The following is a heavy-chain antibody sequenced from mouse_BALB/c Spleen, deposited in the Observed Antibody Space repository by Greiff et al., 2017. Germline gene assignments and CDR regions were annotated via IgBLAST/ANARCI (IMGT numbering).Heavy chain of an antibody. CDR3: ARNVYYYGSSPFYAMDY. CDR2: IWSGGST. CDR1: GFSLTSYG. J-gene: IGHJ4*01. V-gene: IGHV2-2*02. D-gene: IGHD1-1*01. Sequence: VKLVESGPGLVQPSQSLSITCTVSGFSLTSYGVHWVRQSPGKGLEWLGVIWSGGSTDYNAAFISRLSISKDNSKSQVFFKMNSLQANDTAIYYCARNVYYYGSSPFYAMDYWGQGTSVTVSS.